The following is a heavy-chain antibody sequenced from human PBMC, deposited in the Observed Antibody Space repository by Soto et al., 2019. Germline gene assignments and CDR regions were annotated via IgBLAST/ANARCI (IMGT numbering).Heavy chain of an antibody. CDR1: GFTFSSYA. CDR3: ARDSLVVVAATRRYYYGMDV. J-gene: IGHJ6*02. Sequence: GGSLRLSCAASGFTFSSYAMSWVRQAPGKGLERVSRINGDGGSTSYADSVKGRFTISRDNSKNTLYLQMNSLRAEDTAVYYCARDSLVVVAATRRYYYGMDVWGQGTTVTVSS. CDR2: INGDGGST. V-gene: IGHV3-74*01. D-gene: IGHD2-15*01.